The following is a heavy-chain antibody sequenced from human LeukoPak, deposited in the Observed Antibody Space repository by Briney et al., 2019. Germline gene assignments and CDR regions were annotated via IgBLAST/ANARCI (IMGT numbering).Heavy chain of an antibody. V-gene: IGHV4-4*07. D-gene: IGHD3-10*01. CDR3: AGSGMGP. Sequence: SETLSLTCTVSGGSISSYYWSWIRQPAGKGLEWIGRIYISGSGSTNYNPSLKSRVTMSVDTSKNQFSLKLSSVTAADTAVYYCAGSGMGPWGQGTLVTVSS. J-gene: IGHJ5*02. CDR2: IYISGSGST. CDR1: GGSISSYY.